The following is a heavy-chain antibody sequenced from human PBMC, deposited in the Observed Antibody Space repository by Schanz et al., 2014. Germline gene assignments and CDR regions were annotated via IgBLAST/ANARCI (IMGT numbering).Heavy chain of an antibody. CDR3: ATNSPFRMVRGSNAFDA. Sequence: QLMQSGSEVRKPGASVKVSCKASGYTFTSYYMHWVRQAPGQGLEWMGWISVYHGHTNYAEKVHGRVTMTTDTSTSTAYMELRSLKSDDTAVYYCATNSPFRMVRGSNAFDAWGQGTMVTVSS. CDR2: ISVYHGHT. J-gene: IGHJ3*01. CDR1: GYTFTSYY. V-gene: IGHV1-18*04. D-gene: IGHD3-10*01.